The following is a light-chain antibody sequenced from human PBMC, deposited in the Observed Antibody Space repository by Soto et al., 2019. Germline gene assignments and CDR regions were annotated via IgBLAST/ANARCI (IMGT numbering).Light chain of an antibody. CDR2: EGS. J-gene: IGLJ2*01. CDR3: CSYAGSSTVV. V-gene: IGLV2-23*01. CDR1: SSDVGSYNL. Sequence: QSVLTQPASVSGSPGQSITISCTGTSSDVGSYNLVSWYQQHPGKAPKLMIYEGSKRPSGVSNRFSGSKSGNTASLTISGRQAEYEADYYCCSYAGSSTVVFGGGTKLTVL.